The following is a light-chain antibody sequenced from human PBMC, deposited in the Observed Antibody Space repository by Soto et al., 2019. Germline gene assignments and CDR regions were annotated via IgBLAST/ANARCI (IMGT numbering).Light chain of an antibody. CDR1: SSNVGSYKL. Sequence: QSALTQPVSVSGSPGQSITISCTGTSSNVGSYKLVSWYQQHPGKAPKLMIVEVNKRPSGVSNRFSGSKSGNTASLTISGLKVEDEADYYCCSSGGSPTYVFGTGTKVTVL. CDR2: EVN. CDR3: CSSGGSPTYV. V-gene: IGLV2-23*02. J-gene: IGLJ1*01.